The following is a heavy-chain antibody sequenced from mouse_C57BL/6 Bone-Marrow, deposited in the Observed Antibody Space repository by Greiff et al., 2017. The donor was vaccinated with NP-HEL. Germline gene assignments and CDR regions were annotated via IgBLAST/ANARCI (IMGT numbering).Heavy chain of an antibody. CDR3: TPYPGAMDY. V-gene: IGHV14-4*01. D-gene: IGHD2-10*01. J-gene: IGHJ4*01. CDR2: IDPENGDT. Sequence: VQLQQSGAELVRPGASVKLSCTASSFNIKDDYMHWVKQRPEQGLEWIGWIDPENGDTEYASKFQGKATITADTSSNTAYLQLSSLTSEDTAVYYCTPYPGAMDYWGQGTSVTVSS. CDR1: SFNIKDDY.